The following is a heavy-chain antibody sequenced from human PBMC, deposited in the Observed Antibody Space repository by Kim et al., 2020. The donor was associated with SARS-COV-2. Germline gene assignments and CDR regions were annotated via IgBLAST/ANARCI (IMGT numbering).Heavy chain of an antibody. D-gene: IGHD1-26*01. V-gene: IGHV1-2*02. CDR1: GYTFTGYY. CDR2: INPNSGGT. J-gene: IGHJ6*02. Sequence: ASVKVSCKASGYTFTGYYMHWVRQAPGQGLEWMGWINPNSGGTNYAQKFQGRVTMTRDTSISTAYMELSRLRSDDTAVYYCASPLGAGSGSYYSPYYYYYGMDVWGQGTTVTVSS. CDR3: ASPLGAGSGSYYSPYYYYYGMDV.